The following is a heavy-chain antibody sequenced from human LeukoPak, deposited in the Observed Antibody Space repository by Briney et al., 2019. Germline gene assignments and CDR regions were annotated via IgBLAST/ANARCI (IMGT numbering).Heavy chain of an antibody. V-gene: IGHV3-66*02. D-gene: IGHD5-18*01. J-gene: IGHJ4*02. CDR2: IYSGGST. Sequence: GGSLRLSCAASGFTVSSNYMSWVRQAPGKGLEWVSVIYSGGSTYYADSVKGRFTISRDNAKNTLYLQMNSLRAEDTAVYYCARDGRGDLTWIQLWSPFDYWDQGTLVTVSS. CDR1: GFTVSSNY. CDR3: ARDGRGDLTWIQLWSPFDY.